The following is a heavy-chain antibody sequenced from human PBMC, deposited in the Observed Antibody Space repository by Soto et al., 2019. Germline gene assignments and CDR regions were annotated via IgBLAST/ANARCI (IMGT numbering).Heavy chain of an antibody. V-gene: IGHV4-31*03. CDR1: GGSISSGGYY. Sequence: QVQLQESGPGLVKPSQTLSLTCTVSGGSISSGGYYWSWIRQHPGKGLEWIGYIYYSGSTYYNPSLKRRVTISVDTSKNQFSLKLSSVTAADTAVDYCARGGPGFGELRWFDPWGQGTLVTVSS. CDR2: IYYSGST. CDR3: ARGGPGFGELRWFDP. J-gene: IGHJ5*02. D-gene: IGHD3-10*01.